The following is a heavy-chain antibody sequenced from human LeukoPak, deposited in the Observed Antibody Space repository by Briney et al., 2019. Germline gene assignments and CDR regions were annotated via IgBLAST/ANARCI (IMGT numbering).Heavy chain of an antibody. CDR1: GGSVSSGSYY. CDR3: ARDRRNLFDP. CDR2: IYYSGST. Sequence: SKTLSLTCTVSGGSVSSGSYYWSWIRQPPGKGLEWIGYIYYSGSTNYNPSLKSRVTISVGTSKNQFSLKLSSVTAADTAVYYCARDRRNLFDPWGQGTLVTVSS. V-gene: IGHV4-61*01. D-gene: IGHD1-14*01. J-gene: IGHJ5*02.